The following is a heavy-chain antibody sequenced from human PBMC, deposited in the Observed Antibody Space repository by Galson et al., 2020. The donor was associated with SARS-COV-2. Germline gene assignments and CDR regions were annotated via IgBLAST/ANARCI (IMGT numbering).Heavy chain of an antibody. CDR1: GFTFSSYG. CDR3: ANNRGYGYGPGESWFDP. D-gene: IGHD5-18*01. CDR2: ISYDGSNK. Sequence: GESLKISCAASGFTFSSYGMHWVRQAPGKGLEWVAVISYDGSNKYYADSVKGRFTISRDNSKNTLYLQMNSLRAEDTAVYYCANNRGYGYGPGESWFDPWGQGTLVTVSS. J-gene: IGHJ5*02. V-gene: IGHV3-30*18.